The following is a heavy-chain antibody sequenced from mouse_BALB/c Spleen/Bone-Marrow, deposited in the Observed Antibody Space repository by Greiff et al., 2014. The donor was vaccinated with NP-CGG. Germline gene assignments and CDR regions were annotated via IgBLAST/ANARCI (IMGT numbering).Heavy chain of an antibody. CDR1: GFSLTSYG. CDR3: ARYYYGFLDY. D-gene: IGHD1-2*01. CDR2: IWAGGST. Sequence: VKLVESGPGLVAPSQSLSITCTVSGFSLTSYGVHWVRQPPGKGLEWLGVIWAGGSTNYNSTLMSRLSISKDNSKSQVFLKRNSLQTDDTAMYYCARYYYGFLDYWGQGTTLTVSS. V-gene: IGHV2-9*02. J-gene: IGHJ2*01.